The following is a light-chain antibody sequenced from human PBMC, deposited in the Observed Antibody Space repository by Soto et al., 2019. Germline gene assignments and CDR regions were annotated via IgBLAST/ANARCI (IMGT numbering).Light chain of an antibody. CDR2: GAS. CDR3: QQRSNWPT. J-gene: IGKJ4*01. Sequence: EIVLTQSPATLSLSPGARAPLSCRASQSVSSYLAWYQQKPGQAPRLLIYGASTRATGIPARFSGSGSGTDFTLTISSLEPEDFAVYYCQQRSNWPTFGGGTKVDIK. CDR1: QSVSSY. V-gene: IGKV3-11*01.